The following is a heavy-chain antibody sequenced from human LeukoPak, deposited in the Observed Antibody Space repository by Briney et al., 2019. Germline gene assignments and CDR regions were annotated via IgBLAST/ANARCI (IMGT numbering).Heavy chain of an antibody. CDR1: GHPISSGYY. Sequence: SETLSLTCSVSGHPISSGYYWGWIRQPPGKGLEWIGSIYHGGTTYYNPSLKSRVTISLDTSKNQFSLKLSSVTAADTAVYYCARCGDYGDAYNWFDPWGQGTLVTVSS. CDR2: IYHGGTT. V-gene: IGHV4-38-2*02. J-gene: IGHJ5*02. D-gene: IGHD4-17*01. CDR3: ARCGDYGDAYNWFDP.